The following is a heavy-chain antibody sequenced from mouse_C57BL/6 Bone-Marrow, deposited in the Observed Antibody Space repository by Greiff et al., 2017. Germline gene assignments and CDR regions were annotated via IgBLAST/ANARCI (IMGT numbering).Heavy chain of an antibody. CDR2: IYPRSGNT. CDR1: GYTFTSSG. D-gene: IGHD2-3*01. CDR3: AIDGYYPYYIVD. J-gene: IGHJ2*02. Sequence: QVQLQQSGAELARPGASVKLSCKASGYTFTSSGISWVKQRTGQGLEWIGEIYPRSGNTYYNEKFKGKATLTADKSSSTAYMELRSLTSEDSAVYFFAIDGYYPYYIVDWGHGASLSVSS. V-gene: IGHV1-81*01.